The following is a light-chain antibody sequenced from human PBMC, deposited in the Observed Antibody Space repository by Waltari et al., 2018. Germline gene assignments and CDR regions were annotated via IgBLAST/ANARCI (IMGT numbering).Light chain of an antibody. J-gene: IGLJ2*01. V-gene: IGLV2-14*01. CDR3: ASYTSTNTVV. CDR2: EVT. Sequence: WYARHPGEAPKLIVFEVTRGPAGVSRRFSGSKSGNTASVTICGLQPEDESDYFGASYTSTNTVVFGGGTRVTGL.